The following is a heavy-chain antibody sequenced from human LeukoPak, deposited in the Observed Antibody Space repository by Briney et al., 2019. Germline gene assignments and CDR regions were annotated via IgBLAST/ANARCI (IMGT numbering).Heavy chain of an antibody. V-gene: IGHV3-23*01. D-gene: IGHD6-6*01. CDR3: AKDLASQLGRGFYCYYGMDV. CDR1: GFTFSSYA. CDR2: ISGSGGST. J-gene: IGHJ6*02. Sequence: PGGSLRLSCAASGFTFSSYAMSWVCQAPGKGLEWVSAISGSGGSTYYADSVKGRFTISRDNSKNTLYLQMNSLRAEDTAVYYCAKDLASQLGRGFYCYYGMDVWGQGTTVTVSS.